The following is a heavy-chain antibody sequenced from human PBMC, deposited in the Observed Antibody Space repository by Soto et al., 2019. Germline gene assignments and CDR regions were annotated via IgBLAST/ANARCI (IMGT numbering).Heavy chain of an antibody. J-gene: IGHJ4*02. CDR3: AKDLIYGYNSGRPFDS. CDR2: IGSRGDST. CDR1: GYTFSSFA. Sequence: GGCLRLSCAASGYTFSSFAMSWVRQAPGKGLEWVSAIGSRGDSTYYADSVKGRFTISRDNSKNTLYLQMNSLRAEDTAVYYCAKDLIYGYNSGRPFDSWGQGTLVTVSS. V-gene: IGHV3-23*01. D-gene: IGHD6-19*01.